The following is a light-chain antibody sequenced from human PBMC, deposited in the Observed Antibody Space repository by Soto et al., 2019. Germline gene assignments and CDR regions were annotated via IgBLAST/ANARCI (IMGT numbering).Light chain of an antibody. J-gene: IGKJ1*01. V-gene: IGKV1-39*01. CDR1: QSISSY. Sequence: EIRMTQSPSSLSASVGDRVTITCRASQSISSYLNWYQQKPGKAPKLLIYAASSLQSGVPSRFSGSGSGTDFALTISSLQPEDFATYYCQQSYSTPGGTFGQGTKVDIK. CDR2: AAS. CDR3: QQSYSTPGGT.